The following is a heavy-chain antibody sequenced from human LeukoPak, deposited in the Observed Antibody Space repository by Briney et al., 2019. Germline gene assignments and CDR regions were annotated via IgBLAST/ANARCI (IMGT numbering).Heavy chain of an antibody. CDR2: ISSSSSYT. V-gene: IGHV3-21*01. CDR3: GRGDCSSTSCYRRH. D-gene: IGHD2-2*02. CDR1: GFTFSSYS. Sequence: GGSLRLSCAASGFTFSSYSMNWVRQAPGKGLEWVSSISSSSSYTYYTDSVKGRFTISGDNAKNSLYLQVNSLRAEDTAVYYCGRGDCSSTSCYRRHWGQGTLVTVSS. J-gene: IGHJ4*02.